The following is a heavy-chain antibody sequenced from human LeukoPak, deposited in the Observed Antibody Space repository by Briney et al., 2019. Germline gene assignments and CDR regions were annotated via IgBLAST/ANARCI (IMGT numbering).Heavy chain of an antibody. D-gene: IGHD3-10*01. J-gene: IGHJ4*02. Sequence: ASVKVSCKASGYTFTSYYMHWVRQAPGQGLEWMGRINPNSGGTNYAQKFQGRVTMTRDTSISTAYMELSRLRSDDTAVYYCARVLAGSGSSEFDYWGQRTLVTVSS. CDR2: INPNSGGT. CDR3: ARVLAGSGSSEFDY. CDR1: GYTFTSYY. V-gene: IGHV1-2*06.